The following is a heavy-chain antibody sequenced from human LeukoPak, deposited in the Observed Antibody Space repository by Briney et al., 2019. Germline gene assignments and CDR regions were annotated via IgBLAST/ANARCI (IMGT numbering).Heavy chain of an antibody. V-gene: IGHV3-21*01. CDR2: ISSSSSYI. CDR3: AREGERYSSGSLFQH. D-gene: IGHD6-19*01. J-gene: IGHJ1*01. Sequence: PGGSLRLSCAASGFTFSSYSMNWVRQAPGKGLEWVSSISSSSSYIYYADSVKGRFTISRDNAKNSLYLQMNSLRAEDTAVYYCAREGERYSSGSLFQHWGQGTLVTVSS. CDR1: GFTFSSYS.